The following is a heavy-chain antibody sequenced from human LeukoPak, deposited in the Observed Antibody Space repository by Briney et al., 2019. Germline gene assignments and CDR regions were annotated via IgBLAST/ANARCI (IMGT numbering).Heavy chain of an antibody. Sequence: SETLSLTCTASVGSISSYYWSWIRQPPGKGLEWIGYIYYSVSTNYNPSLKSRVTISVDTSKNQFSLKLSSVTAADTAVYYCARLAPDDSSGYYNYYYYYGMDVWGQGTTVTVSS. V-gene: IGHV4-59*08. CDR3: ARLAPDDSSGYYNYYYYYGMDV. CDR1: VGSISSYY. CDR2: IYYSVST. D-gene: IGHD3-22*01. J-gene: IGHJ6*02.